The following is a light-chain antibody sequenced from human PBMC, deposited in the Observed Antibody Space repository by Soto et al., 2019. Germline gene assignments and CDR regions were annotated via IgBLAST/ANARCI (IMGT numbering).Light chain of an antibody. CDR2: RAS. V-gene: IGKV3-15*01. Sequence: EIVMTQSPDTLSVSPGDIVTLSCRASQSVSTNLAWYQQKPGQAPRLLMYRASMRGTGIPARFSGRRSGTEFSLTISSLQSEDSAFYFCQHYNNWPITFGQGTRLDIK. J-gene: IGKJ5*01. CDR3: QHYNNWPIT. CDR1: QSVSTN.